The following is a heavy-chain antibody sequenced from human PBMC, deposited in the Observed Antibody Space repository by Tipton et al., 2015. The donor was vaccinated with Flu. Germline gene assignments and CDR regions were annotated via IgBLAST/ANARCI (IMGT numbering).Heavy chain of an antibody. D-gene: IGHD1-1*01. Sequence: SLRLSCVASGFTFSNYGLHWVRQAPGKRLEWVALIRHYVTNTYYVDSVRGRFTISRDNSKNTVYLQMNNLRGEDTADYYCAKDNDPSNVPHYWGQGTLVTVYS. CDR1: GFTFSNYG. CDR3: AKDNDPSNVPHY. J-gene: IGHJ4*02. CDR2: IRHYVTNT. V-gene: IGHV3-30*02.